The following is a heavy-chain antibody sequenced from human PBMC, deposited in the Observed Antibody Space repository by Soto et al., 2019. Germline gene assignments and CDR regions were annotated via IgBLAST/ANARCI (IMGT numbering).Heavy chain of an antibody. J-gene: IGHJ4*02. CDR2: IYWDDDE. CDR3: AHRPRGDSYHFDY. D-gene: IGHD5-18*01. CDR1: GFSLTTRGVG. Sequence: QITLKESGPTLVKPTQTLTLTCTFSGFSLTTRGVGVGWIRQPPGKALEWLALIYWDDDEGYSPSLKSRLTITKSHSKNQVVLTMTNRDPVDTATYYCAHRPRGDSYHFDYWGQGTLVTVSS. V-gene: IGHV2-5*02.